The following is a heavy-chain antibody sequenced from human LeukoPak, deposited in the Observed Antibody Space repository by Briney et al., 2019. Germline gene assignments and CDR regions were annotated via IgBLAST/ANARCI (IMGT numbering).Heavy chain of an antibody. CDR1: GFTFSSYS. CDR2: ISSSSYI. J-gene: IGHJ6*02. D-gene: IGHD3-3*01. V-gene: IGHV3-21*01. Sequence: GGSLRLSCAASGFTFSSYSMTWVRQAPGKGLEWVSSISSSSYIYYADSVKGRFTISRDNAKNSLYLQMNSLRAEDTAVYYCASHTSTIFGEDVWGQGTTVTVSS. CDR3: ASHTSTIFGEDV.